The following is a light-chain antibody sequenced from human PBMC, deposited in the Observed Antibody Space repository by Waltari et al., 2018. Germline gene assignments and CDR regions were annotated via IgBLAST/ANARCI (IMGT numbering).Light chain of an antibody. V-gene: IGKV4-1*01. Sequence: DIVMTQSPDSLAVSLGERATINCKSSQSVLYSSNNKNYLAWYQQKPGQPHKLPIYWASTRESGVPDRFSGSGSGTDFTLTISSLQAEDVAVYYCQQYYSTRTFGQGTKVEIK. J-gene: IGKJ1*01. CDR3: QQYYSTRT. CDR2: WAS. CDR1: QSVLYSSNNKNY.